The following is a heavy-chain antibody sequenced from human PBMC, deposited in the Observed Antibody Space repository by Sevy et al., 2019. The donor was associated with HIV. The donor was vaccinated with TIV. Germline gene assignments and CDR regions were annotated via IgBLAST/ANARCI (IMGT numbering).Heavy chain of an antibody. CDR3: TLVTKVRGRFDR. Sequence: GGSLRLSCILSGVPFSDAWMSWARQAPGKGLEWVGRIISYAAGGRTDYAAPVKDRFTISRDDSKNTVYLQMNSLKTEDTGVYYCTLVTKVRGRFDRRGQGTLVTVSS. J-gene: IGHJ4*02. V-gene: IGHV3-15*05. CDR1: GVPFSDAW. D-gene: IGHD3-10*01. CDR2: IISYAAGGRT.